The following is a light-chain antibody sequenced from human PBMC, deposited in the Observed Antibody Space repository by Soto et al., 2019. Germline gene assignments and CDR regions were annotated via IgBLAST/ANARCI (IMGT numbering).Light chain of an antibody. Sequence: EIVMTQSPATLSVSPGERVTLSCRASESLFGFLAWYQHKTGQAPRLLIYGVSTKATGVPARFSGSGSATDFTLTITSLQSDDSAVYYCQSYNDWPFAFGQGTKLEI. J-gene: IGKJ2*01. V-gene: IGKV3-15*01. CDR2: GVS. CDR1: ESLFGF. CDR3: QSYNDWPFA.